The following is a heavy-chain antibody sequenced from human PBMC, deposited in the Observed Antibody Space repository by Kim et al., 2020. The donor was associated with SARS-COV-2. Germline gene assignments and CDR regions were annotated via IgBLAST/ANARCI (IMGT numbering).Heavy chain of an antibody. Sequence: GGSLRLSCAASGFTFSSYAMSWVRQAPGKGLEWVSAISGSGGSTYYADSVKGRFTISRDNSKNTLYLQMNSLRAEDTAVYYCAKNAKGHCSSTSCYSYYGMDVWGQGTTVTVSS. CDR3: AKNAKGHCSSTSCYSYYGMDV. D-gene: IGHD2-2*01. CDR1: GFTFSSYA. V-gene: IGHV3-23*01. J-gene: IGHJ6*02. CDR2: ISGSGGST.